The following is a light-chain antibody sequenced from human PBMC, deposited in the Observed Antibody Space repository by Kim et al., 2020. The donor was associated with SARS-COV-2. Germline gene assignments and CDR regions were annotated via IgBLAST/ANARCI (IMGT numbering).Light chain of an antibody. Sequence: AGQSRTTFCTGTSSDVGANHDVSWYQQHPRQATILMIYDVTKRPSVVPALFAGSKSGNTASLTISAHQADDEADYYCCSYAGSYVFGTGTKVTVL. CDR3: CSYAGSYV. CDR2: DVT. J-gene: IGLJ1*01. V-gene: IGLV2-11*01. CDR1: SSDVGANHD.